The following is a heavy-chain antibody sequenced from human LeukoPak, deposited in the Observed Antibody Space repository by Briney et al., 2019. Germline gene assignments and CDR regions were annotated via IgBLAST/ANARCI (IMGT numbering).Heavy chain of an antibody. J-gene: IGHJ4*02. CDR2: ISYDGSNK. CDR1: GFTFSSYE. V-gene: IGHV3-30*03. CDR3: ALPGHY. Sequence: PGGSLRLSCAASGFTFSSYEMNWVRQAPGKGQEWVAVISYDGSNKYYADSVKGRFTISRDNSKNTLYLQMNSLRAEDTAVYYCALPGHYWGQGTLVTVSS.